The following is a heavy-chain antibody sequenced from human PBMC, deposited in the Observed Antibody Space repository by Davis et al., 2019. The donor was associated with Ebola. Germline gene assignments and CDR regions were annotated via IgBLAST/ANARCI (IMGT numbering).Heavy chain of an antibody. J-gene: IGHJ4*02. CDR3: AREIRRILWFGVG. CDR2: VTGDGNT. D-gene: IGHD3-10*01. CDR1: GFTFSHYW. V-gene: IGHV3-74*01. Sequence: HTGGSLRLSCVGSGFTFSHYWMHWVRQAPGRGLVWVARVTGDGNTFYADSVKGRFTISRDNAKNSLYLQMNSLRAEDTAVYYCAREIRRILWFGVGWDQGTLVTVSS.